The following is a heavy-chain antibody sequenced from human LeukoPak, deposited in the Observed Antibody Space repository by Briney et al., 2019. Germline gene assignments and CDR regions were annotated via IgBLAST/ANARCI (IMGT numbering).Heavy chain of an antibody. CDR2: TYYRSKWYN. V-gene: IGHV6-1*01. J-gene: IGHJ6*04. D-gene: IGHD3-10*01. Sequence: SQTLSLTCVISGDSVSSNSAAWFWIRQSPSRGLEWLGRTYYRSKWYNDYAESVKSRLTINPDTSKNQFSLQLNSVIPEDTTVYYCARGPFGIDVWGKGTTVTVPS. CDR3: ARGPFGIDV. CDR1: GDSVSSNSAA.